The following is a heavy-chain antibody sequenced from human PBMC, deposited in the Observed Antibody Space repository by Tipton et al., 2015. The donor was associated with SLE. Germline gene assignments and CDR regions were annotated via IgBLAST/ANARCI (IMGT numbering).Heavy chain of an antibody. CDR2: IYYSGST. Sequence: TLSLTCTVSGGSISSNSYYWGWIRQPPGKGLEWIGSIYYSGSTYYNPSLKSRVTISVDTSKNQFSLKLSSVTAADTAAYYCARDRGGYSYGGNWYFDRWGRGTLVTVCS. CDR1: GGSISSNSYY. V-gene: IGHV4-39*07. CDR3: ARDRGGYSYGGNWYFDR. J-gene: IGHJ2*01. D-gene: IGHD5-18*01.